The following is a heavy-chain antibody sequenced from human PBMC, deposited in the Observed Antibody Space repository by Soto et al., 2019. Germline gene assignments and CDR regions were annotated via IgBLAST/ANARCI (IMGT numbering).Heavy chain of an antibody. CDR1: GGTFSSYA. V-gene: IGHV1-69*01. CDR3: ARDLVRYSSSWYRGSYYYGMDV. Sequence: QVQLVQSGAEVKKPGSSVKVSCKASGGTFSSYAISWVRQAPGQGREWMGGIIPIFGTANYAQKFQGRVTINADETTSPDYMELSSLRSEDTAVYYCARDLVRYSSSWYRGSYYYGMDVWGQGTTVTVSS. J-gene: IGHJ6*02. D-gene: IGHD6-13*01. CDR2: IIPIFGTA.